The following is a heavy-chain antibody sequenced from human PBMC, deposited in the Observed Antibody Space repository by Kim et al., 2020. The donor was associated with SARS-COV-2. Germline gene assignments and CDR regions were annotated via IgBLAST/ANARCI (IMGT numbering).Heavy chain of an antibody. CDR3: ARGRGVVRGVIRARASGMDV. CDR2: INHSGST. Sequence: SETLSLTCAVYGGSFSGYYWSWIRQPPGKGLEWIGEINHSGSTNYNPSLKSRVTISVDTSKNQFSLKLSSVTAADTAVYYCARGRGVVRGVIRARASGMDVWGQGTTVTVSS. CDR1: GGSFSGYY. V-gene: IGHV4-34*01. D-gene: IGHD3-10*01. J-gene: IGHJ6*02.